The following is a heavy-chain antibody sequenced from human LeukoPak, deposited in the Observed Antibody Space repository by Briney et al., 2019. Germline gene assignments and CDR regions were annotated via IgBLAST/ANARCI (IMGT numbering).Heavy chain of an antibody. CDR3: AGGFCSGGSCYPVYFGY. D-gene: IGHD2-15*01. V-gene: IGHV3-53*01. CDR1: GFTVSSNS. Sequence: GGSLRPSCTASGFTVSSNSLNWVRQAPGKGLEWVSLIYSGGSTYYADSVKGRFTISRDSSKNTLYLQMNSLRVEDTAVYYCAGGFCSGGSCYPVYFGYWGQGTLVTVSS. J-gene: IGHJ4*02. CDR2: IYSGGST.